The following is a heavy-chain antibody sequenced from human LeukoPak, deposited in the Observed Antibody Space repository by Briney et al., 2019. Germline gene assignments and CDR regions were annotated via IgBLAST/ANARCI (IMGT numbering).Heavy chain of an antibody. V-gene: IGHV1-69*06. CDR3: AGGYGSAVMSPYGLDD. Sequence: ASGKVSCKASGVTFTHYAIRRGRQAPGQGREGRGGIVTRLGTAEYAQQYQGRVTITADMSTTTAYMELSSLRSDDTAIYYCAGGYGSAVMSPYGLDDWGTGTTVIVSS. J-gene: IGHJ6*04. CDR1: GVTFTHYA. D-gene: IGHD3-10*01. CDR2: IVTRLGTA.